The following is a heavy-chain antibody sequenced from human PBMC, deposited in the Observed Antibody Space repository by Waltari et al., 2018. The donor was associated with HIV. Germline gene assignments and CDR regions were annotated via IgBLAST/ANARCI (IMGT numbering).Heavy chain of an antibody. CDR3: AKGGTVTTDYFNY. V-gene: IGHV3-9*01. J-gene: IGHJ4*02. CDR1: GFFFHDSA. Sequence: EVQLVESGGVLVQPGRSLRLSCAASGFFFHDSAMYWVRQAPGKGLEWVSGISWNSGTIYYADSVRGRFTISRDNAKNSLYLQMNSLRAEDTAFYYCAKGGTVTTDYFNYWGQGTLVTVSS. D-gene: IGHD4-17*01. CDR2: ISWNSGTI.